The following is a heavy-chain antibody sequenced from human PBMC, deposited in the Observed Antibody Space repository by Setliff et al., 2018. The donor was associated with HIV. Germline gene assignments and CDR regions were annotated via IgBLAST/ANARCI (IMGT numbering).Heavy chain of an antibody. D-gene: IGHD3-10*01. Sequence: GGSLRLSCAASGFTFSSYSMNWVRQAPGKGLEWVSYISSSSSTIYYADSVKGRFTISRDNAKNSLYLQMNSLRAEDTAVYYCAREITMVRGVIYYYYYYGMDVWGQGTTVTVSS. CDR1: GFTFSSYS. CDR2: ISSSSSTI. J-gene: IGHJ6*02. CDR3: AREITMVRGVIYYYYYYGMDV. V-gene: IGHV3-48*04.